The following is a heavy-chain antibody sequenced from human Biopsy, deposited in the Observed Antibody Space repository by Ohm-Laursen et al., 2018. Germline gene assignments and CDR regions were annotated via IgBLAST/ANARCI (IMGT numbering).Heavy chain of an antibody. J-gene: IGHJ4*02. Sequence: SLRLSCAAAGFTLSDGMTWVRQAPGQGLEWVSSITTDSGRIFYADSVRGRFTISRDNSKNTLHLQMNSLRAEDTAEYYCARHLRYNDYWGQGTLVTVSS. CDR2: ITTDSGRI. V-gene: IGHV3-23*01. CDR3: ARHLRYNDY. D-gene: IGHD3-9*01. CDR1: GFTLSDG.